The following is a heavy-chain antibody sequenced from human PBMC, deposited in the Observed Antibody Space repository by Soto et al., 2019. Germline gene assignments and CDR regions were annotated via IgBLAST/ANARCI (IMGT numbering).Heavy chain of an antibody. V-gene: IGHV1-18*01. CDR1: GYTFTSYG. D-gene: IGHD6-6*01. Sequence: QVQLVQSGTEVKKPGASVKVSCKASGYTFTSYGISWVRQAPGQGLEWMGWISGYNGNTNYAQNLQGRVTMTTDTSTSTAYMELRSLRSDDTAVYYCARDGGVLGQLGYWYFQHWGQGTLVIVSS. CDR2: ISGYNGNT. CDR3: ARDGGVLGQLGYWYFQH. J-gene: IGHJ1*01.